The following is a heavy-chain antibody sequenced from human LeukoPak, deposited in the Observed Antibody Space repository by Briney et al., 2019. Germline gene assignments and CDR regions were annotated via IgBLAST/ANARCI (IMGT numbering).Heavy chain of an antibody. J-gene: IGHJ4*02. V-gene: IGHV1-58*01. CDR3: AAVSPRILNLVYFDY. D-gene: IGHD2-15*01. Sequence: ASVKVSCKASGFTFTSSAVQWVRQARGQRLEWIGWIVVGSGNTNYAQKFRERVTITRDMSTSTAYMELSSLRSEDTAVYYCAAVSPRILNLVYFDYWGQGTLVTVSS. CDR2: IVVGSGNT. CDR1: GFTFTSSA.